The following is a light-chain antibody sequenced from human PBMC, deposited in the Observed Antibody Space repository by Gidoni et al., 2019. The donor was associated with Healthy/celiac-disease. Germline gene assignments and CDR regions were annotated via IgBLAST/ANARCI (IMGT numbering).Light chain of an antibody. CDR2: AAS. Sequence: DIQLTQFQSSLSASVGDRVTITCRASQGISNSLAWYQQKPGKAPKLLLYAASRLESGVPSRVSGSGSGTYYTLTISSRQPEDFATYYCQQYYSTRFTFGPGTKVDIK. CDR1: QGISNS. V-gene: IGKV1-NL1*01. CDR3: QQYYSTRFT. J-gene: IGKJ3*01.